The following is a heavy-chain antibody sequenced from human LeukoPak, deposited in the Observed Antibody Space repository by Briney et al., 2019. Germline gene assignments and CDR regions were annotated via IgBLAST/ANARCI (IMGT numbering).Heavy chain of an antibody. CDR2: INPSGGST. CDR3: ARDLASRQWLDLGVFQH. D-gene: IGHD6-19*01. CDR1: GYRFTSFG. Sequence: ASVKVSCKASGYRFTSFGISWVRQAPGQGLEWMGIINPSGGSTSYAQKFQGRVTMTRDTSTSTVYMELSSLRSEDTAVYYCARDLASRQWLDLGVFQHWGQGTLVTVSS. V-gene: IGHV1-46*01. J-gene: IGHJ1*01.